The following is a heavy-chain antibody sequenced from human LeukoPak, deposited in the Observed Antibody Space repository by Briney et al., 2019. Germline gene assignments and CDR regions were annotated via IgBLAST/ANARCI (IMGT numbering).Heavy chain of an antibody. CDR2: MNPNNGNT. V-gene: IGHV1-18*01. CDR3: ARGRYYYDSSGFDP. D-gene: IGHD3-22*01. Sequence: ASVKVSCKASGYTFTSYDINWVRQATGQGLEWMGWMNPNNGNTNYAQKLQGRVTMTTGTSTSTAYMELRSLRSDDTAVYYCARGRYYYDSSGFDPWGQGTLVTVSS. CDR1: GYTFTSYD. J-gene: IGHJ5*02.